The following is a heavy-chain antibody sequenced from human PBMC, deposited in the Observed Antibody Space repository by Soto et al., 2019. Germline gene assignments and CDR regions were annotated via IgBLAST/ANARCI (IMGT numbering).Heavy chain of an antibody. CDR1: GGSVSSSSYS. CDR2: IYSSENT. D-gene: IGHD2-2*03. Sequence: PSETLSLTCTVSGGSVSSSSYSWGWIRQSPGKGLEWIGTIYSSENTYYNPSLMSRVTISVDTSKNEFSLKLSSVTAADTAVYYCARLNGYCIRTNGHGYDRIDVCAQGSSVIGS. CDR3: ARLNGYCIRTNGHGYDRIDV. V-gene: IGHV4-39*01. J-gene: IGHJ6*02.